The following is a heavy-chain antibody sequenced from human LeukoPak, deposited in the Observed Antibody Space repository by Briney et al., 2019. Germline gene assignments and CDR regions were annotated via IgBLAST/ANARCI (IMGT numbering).Heavy chain of an antibody. J-gene: IGHJ6*02. CDR3: ARVPSSYYGLDV. Sequence: SQTLSLTCSVSGGSISSGDYYWSWIRQPPGKGLKWIGYIYYGGSTNYSPSLKSRLAMSVDTSKNQLSLTLRSVTVAGTAMYYCARVPSSYYGLDVWGQGTTVTVSS. CDR2: IYYGGST. CDR1: GGSISSGDYY. V-gene: IGHV4-30-4*01.